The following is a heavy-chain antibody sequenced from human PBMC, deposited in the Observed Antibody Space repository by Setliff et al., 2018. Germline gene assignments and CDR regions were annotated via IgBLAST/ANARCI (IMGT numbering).Heavy chain of an antibody. V-gene: IGHV3-33*01. CDR2: IWYDGSDQ. J-gene: IGHJ4*02. D-gene: IGHD4-17*01. Sequence: GGSLRLSCAASGFTFDSYGMHWVRQAPGKGLEWVAVIWYDGSDQAYADSVKGRFTISRDNSKKTLYLQMNSLRGDDTAVYYCARAPDYGEIDYWGRGTLVTVSS. CDR3: ARAPDYGEIDY. CDR1: GFTFDSYG.